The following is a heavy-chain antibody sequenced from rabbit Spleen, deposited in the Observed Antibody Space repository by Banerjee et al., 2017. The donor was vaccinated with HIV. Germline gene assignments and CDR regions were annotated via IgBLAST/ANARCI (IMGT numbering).Heavy chain of an antibody. V-gene: IGHV1S45*01. J-gene: IGHJ4*01. CDR2: IDSGSSGFT. D-gene: IGHD8-1*01. Sequence: LEESGGGLVKPGGTLTLTCTVSGFSFSSNWICWVRQAPGKGLEWIACIDSGSSGFTYFATWAKGRFTISKISSTTVTLQLNSLTVADTATYFCARVDSSYYWIELWGPGTLVTVS. CDR3: ARVDSSYYWIEL. CDR1: GFSFSSNW.